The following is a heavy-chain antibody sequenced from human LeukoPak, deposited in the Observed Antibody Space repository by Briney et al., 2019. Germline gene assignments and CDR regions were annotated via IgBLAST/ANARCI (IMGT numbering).Heavy chain of an antibody. Sequence: GGSLRLSCEVSGFTFCIYAMSCVRQAPGKGLEWVSRISGSGGVTNYAGSVKGQFTISRDNSKNALYLQMNSLRVDDTAVYYCTKEGPTVPDPYYYGMDVWGQGTTVTVSS. CDR2: ISGSGGVT. CDR3: TKEGPTVPDPYYYGMDV. V-gene: IGHV3-23*01. CDR1: GFTFCIYA. D-gene: IGHD4-11*01. J-gene: IGHJ6*02.